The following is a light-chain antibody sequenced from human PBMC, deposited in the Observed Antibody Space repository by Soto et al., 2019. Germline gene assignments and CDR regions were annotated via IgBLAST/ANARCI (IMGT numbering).Light chain of an antibody. J-gene: IGLJ1*01. V-gene: IGLV2-14*01. CDR1: SSDVGDNNY. CDR2: DVT. Sequence: QSALTQPASVSESPGQSITISCTGTSSDVGDNNYVSWYQQHPGKAPKLMIYDVTHRPSGISNRFSGSKSGNTASLTISGLQAEDEADYYCSSYTSSSTLYVFGRGTKVTVL. CDR3: SSYTSSSTLYV.